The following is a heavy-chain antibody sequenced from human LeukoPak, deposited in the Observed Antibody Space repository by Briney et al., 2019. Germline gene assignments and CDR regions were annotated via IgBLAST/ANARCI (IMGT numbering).Heavy chain of an antibody. Sequence: PSETLSLTCIVSGGSISGGTYYWGWIRQPPGKGLEWIGSIYYNGSTYYNPSLKSRVTISVDTSKNQFSLKLSSVTAADTAVYYCARRGPLLLWFDPWGQGTLVTVSS. CDR1: GGSISGGTYY. V-gene: IGHV4-39*01. J-gene: IGHJ5*02. CDR2: IYYNGST. CDR3: ARRGPLLLWFDP. D-gene: IGHD2-15*01.